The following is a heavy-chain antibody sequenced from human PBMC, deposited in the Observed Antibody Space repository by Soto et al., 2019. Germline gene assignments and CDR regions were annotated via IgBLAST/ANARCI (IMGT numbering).Heavy chain of an antibody. CDR3: ARGGGDGYISGDY. CDR1: GFTFSSYD. D-gene: IGHD2-21*01. Sequence: GGSLGLSCEPPGFTFSSYDLNWLRQAPGKGLAWVSYISPTGDIKYYADSVKGRFTISRDNAKNSLFLQMNSLRDEDTAVYYCARGGGDGYISGDYWGQGT. CDR2: ISPTGDIK. V-gene: IGHV3-48*02. J-gene: IGHJ4*02.